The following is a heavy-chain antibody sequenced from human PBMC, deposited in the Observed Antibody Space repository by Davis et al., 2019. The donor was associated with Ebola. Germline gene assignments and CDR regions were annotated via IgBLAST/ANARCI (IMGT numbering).Heavy chain of an antibody. CDR2: IYYSGST. D-gene: IGHD1-26*01. V-gene: IGHV4-59*01. J-gene: IGHJ3*02. CDR3: ARPWYSGTYYDAYDI. CDR1: GGSISSYY. Sequence: SETLSFTCTVSGGSISSYYWSWIRQPPGKGLEWIGYIYYSGSTNYNPSLKSRVTISVDTSKNQFSLKLSSVTAADTAVYYCARPWYSGTYYDAYDIWGQGTMVAVSS.